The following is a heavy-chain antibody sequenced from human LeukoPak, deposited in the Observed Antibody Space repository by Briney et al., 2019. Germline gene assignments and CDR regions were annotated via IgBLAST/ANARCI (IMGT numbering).Heavy chain of an antibody. V-gene: IGHV1-8*03. D-gene: IGHD2-21*02. Sequence: GASVKVSCKASGYTFTNYHINWVRPASGQGLEWMTWINPDTGDKGYARKFQDRVTITADTSISTAYMELSSLSSEDTAVYFCARPTSMTASGYDYWGQGTLVTVSS. CDR1: GYTFTNYH. CDR3: ARPTSMTASGYDY. J-gene: IGHJ4*02. CDR2: INPDTGDK.